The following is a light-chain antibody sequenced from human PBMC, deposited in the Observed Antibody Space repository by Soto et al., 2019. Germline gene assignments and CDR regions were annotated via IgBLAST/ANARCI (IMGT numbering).Light chain of an antibody. CDR3: LHHGSSLWT. CDR2: SVS. CDR1: QSVSNDY. V-gene: IGKV3-20*01. Sequence: EVVLTKSPGALALSPRDRATLYCMDSQSVSNDYVALVQQKPGQTPRLLIYSVSSRATGIPDRFSGSGSGTDFTLTISRLEPEDFAMYYCLHHGSSLWTFGQGTKVDIK. J-gene: IGKJ1*01.